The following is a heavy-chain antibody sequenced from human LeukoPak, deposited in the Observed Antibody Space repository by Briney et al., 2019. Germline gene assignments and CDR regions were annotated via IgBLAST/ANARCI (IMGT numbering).Heavy chain of an antibody. D-gene: IGHD3-22*01. CDR1: GFTVSRNY. J-gene: IGHJ4*02. Sequence: GGSLRLSCAVSGFTVSRNYMTWVRQAPGKGLEWVSVMYSGGSTYYAHSVKGRFTISRDNSKNTLYFQMNSLRVEDTAIYYCTRVRNDYDGSGYFGYWGQGTLVTVSS. V-gene: IGHV3-53*01. CDR2: MYSGGST. CDR3: TRVRNDYDGSGYFGY.